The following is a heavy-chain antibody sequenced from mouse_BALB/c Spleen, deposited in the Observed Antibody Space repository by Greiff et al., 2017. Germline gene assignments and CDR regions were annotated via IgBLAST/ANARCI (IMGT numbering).Heavy chain of an antibody. Sequence: VQLQQSGPELVKPGASVKMSCKASGYTFTSYVMHWVKQKPGQGLEWIGYINPYNDGTKYNEKFKGKATLTSDKSSSTAYKELSSLTSEDSAVYYCARNYDYDAFDYWGQGTTLTVSS. J-gene: IGHJ2*01. D-gene: IGHD2-4*01. CDR1: GYTFTSYV. CDR2: INPYNDGT. V-gene: IGHV1-14*01. CDR3: ARNYDYDAFDY.